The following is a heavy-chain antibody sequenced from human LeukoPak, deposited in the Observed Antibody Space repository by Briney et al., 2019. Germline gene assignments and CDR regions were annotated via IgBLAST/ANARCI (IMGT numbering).Heavy chain of an antibody. CDR2: ISSDGSNK. CDR3: DPHDSSSHF. Sequence: GGSLRLSCVASGFIFSSYAMHWVRQAPGKGLEWVAFISSDGSNKYYADSVKGRFTISRDNSKNTLYLQMNSLGDEDTAVYYCDPHDSSSHFWGQGTLVTVSS. V-gene: IGHV3-30-3*01. CDR1: GFIFSSYA. D-gene: IGHD6-6*01. J-gene: IGHJ4*02.